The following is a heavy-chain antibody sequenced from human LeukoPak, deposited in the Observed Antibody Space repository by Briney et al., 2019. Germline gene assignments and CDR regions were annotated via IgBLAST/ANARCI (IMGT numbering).Heavy chain of an antibody. J-gene: IGHJ4*02. D-gene: IGHD1-14*01. V-gene: IGHV4-39*01. CDR2: IYYTGTI. Sequence: SETLSLTCAVSGASISRSTYYWGWTRQTPGKGLEWIASIYYTGTIVYNPSLESQVTMSVDMSKNHFSLKLRSVTAADTAVYYCARHEPRNSPFDYWGQGTLVTVSS. CDR3: ARHEPRNSPFDY. CDR1: GASISRSTYY.